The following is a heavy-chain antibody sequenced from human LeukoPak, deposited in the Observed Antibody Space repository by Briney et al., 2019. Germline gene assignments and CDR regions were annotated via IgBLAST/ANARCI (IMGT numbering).Heavy chain of an antibody. Sequence: SETLSLTCTVSGGSIGSYYWSWIRQPPGKGLEWIGYIYYSGSTNYSPSLKSRVTISVDTSKNQFSLRLSSVTAADTAVYYCASGLLWFGESPKIDYWGQGTLVTVSS. J-gene: IGHJ4*02. D-gene: IGHD3-10*01. CDR2: IYYSGST. V-gene: IGHV4-59*12. CDR3: ASGLLWFGESPKIDY. CDR1: GGSIGSYY.